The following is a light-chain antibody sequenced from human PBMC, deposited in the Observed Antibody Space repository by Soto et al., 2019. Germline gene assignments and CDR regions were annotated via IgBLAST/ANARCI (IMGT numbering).Light chain of an antibody. CDR1: SGHSNYA. CDR2: VNSDGIH. Sequence: QLVLTQSPSASASLGASVKLTCTLSSGHSNYAIAWHQQQPEKGPRFLMKVNSDGIHSKGDGIPDRFSGSSSGAERYLIISSLQSEDEADYYCQTWGTGIRVFGGGTKLTVL. J-gene: IGLJ3*02. CDR3: QTWGTGIRV. V-gene: IGLV4-69*01.